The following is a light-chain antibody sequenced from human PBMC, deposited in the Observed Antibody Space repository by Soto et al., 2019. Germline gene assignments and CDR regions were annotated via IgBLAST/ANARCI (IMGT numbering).Light chain of an antibody. Sequence: QSVLTQPASVSGSPGQSITISCTGTGSDVGGYNFVSWYQQHPGKAPKLIIYELNNRPSGVSDRFSGSKSGYTASLTISGLLAEDEADYYCSSYTIRSTYVFGTGTKLTVL. V-gene: IGLV2-14*01. CDR1: GSDVGGYNF. CDR2: ELN. J-gene: IGLJ1*01. CDR3: SSYTIRSTYV.